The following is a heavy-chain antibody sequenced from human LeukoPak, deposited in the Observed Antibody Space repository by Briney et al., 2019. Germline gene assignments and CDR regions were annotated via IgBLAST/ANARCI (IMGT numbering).Heavy chain of an antibody. J-gene: IGHJ5*02. D-gene: IGHD3-10*01. CDR2: IIPILGIA. CDR1: GGTFSSYA. CDR3: ARDSAFSYVWFDP. Sequence: GSSVKVSCKASGGTFSSYAISWVRQAPGQGLEWMGRIIPILGIANYAQKFQGRGTITADKSTSTAYMELSSLRSEDTAVYYCARDSAFSYVWFDPWGQGTLVTVSS. V-gene: IGHV1-69*04.